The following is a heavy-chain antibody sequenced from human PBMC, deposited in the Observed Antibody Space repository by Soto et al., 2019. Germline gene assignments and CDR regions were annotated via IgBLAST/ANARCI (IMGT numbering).Heavy chain of an antibody. D-gene: IGHD6-19*01. V-gene: IGHV1-18*01. CDR2: ISAYNGNT. J-gene: IGHJ4*02. CDR3: ARAEPSIAVAIFDY. Sequence: QVQLVQSGAEVKKPGASVKVSCKASGYTFTSYGISWVRQAPGQGLEWMGWISAYNGNTNYAQKLQGRATMTTDTSTSTACMEVRSLRSDDTAVYYCARAEPSIAVAIFDYWGQVTLVTVSS. CDR1: GYTFTSYG.